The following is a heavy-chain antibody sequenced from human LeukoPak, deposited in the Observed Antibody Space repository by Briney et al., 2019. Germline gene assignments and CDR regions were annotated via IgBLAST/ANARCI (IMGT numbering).Heavy chain of an antibody. V-gene: IGHV3-30*18. CDR2: ISYDGSNK. CDR1: GFTFDDYA. Sequence: GGSLRLSCAASGFTFDDYAMHWVRQAPGKGLEWVAVISYDGSNKYYADSVKGRFTISRDNSKNTLYLQMNSLRAEDTAVYYCAKDWNFDYWGQGTLVTVSS. CDR3: AKDWNFDY. D-gene: IGHD3-3*01. J-gene: IGHJ4*02.